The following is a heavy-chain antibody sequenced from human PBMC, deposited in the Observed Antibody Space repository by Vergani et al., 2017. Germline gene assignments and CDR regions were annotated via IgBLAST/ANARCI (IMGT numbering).Heavy chain of an antibody. Sequence: QVLLVQSGAEVKKPGSSVKVSCKASGDTFNNYAISWVRQAPGQGLEWMGGIIPIFGSADYAQQFQGRVTITADESTSTAYMEVSSLTAEDTAAYYCASLGGNQLPRWGQGILVTVSS. J-gene: IGHJ4*02. V-gene: IGHV1-69*01. CDR2: IIPIFGSA. D-gene: IGHD2-2*01. CDR1: GDTFNNYA. CDR3: ASLGGNQLPR.